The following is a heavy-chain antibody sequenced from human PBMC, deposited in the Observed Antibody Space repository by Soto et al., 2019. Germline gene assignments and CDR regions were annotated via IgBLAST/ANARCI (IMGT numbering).Heavy chain of an antibody. CDR2: IYYSGST. CDR1: GGSISSYY. CDR3: ARGDTYFDY. Sequence: SETLSLTCTVSGGSISSYYWSWIRQPPGKGLEWIGYIYYSGSTSYNPSLKSRVTISVDTSKNQFSLKLTSVTAADTAVYYCARGDTYFDYWGQGTLVTVSS. D-gene: IGHD5-18*01. J-gene: IGHJ4*02. V-gene: IGHV4-59*01.